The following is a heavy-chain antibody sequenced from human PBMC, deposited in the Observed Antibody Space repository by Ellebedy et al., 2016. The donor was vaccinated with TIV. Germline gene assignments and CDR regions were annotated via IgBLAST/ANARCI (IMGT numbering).Heavy chain of an antibody. CDR3: ARPYRGASADDAFDI. J-gene: IGHJ3*02. CDR1: GYSFTSYW. CDR2: IYPGDSDT. D-gene: IGHD1-26*01. Sequence: KVSCKGSGYSFTSYWIGWVRQMPGKGLEWMGTIYPGDSDTRYSPSFHGQVTISADKSHSTAYLKWRSLRASDTAMYSCARPYRGASADDAFDIWGQGTMVTVSS. V-gene: IGHV5-51*01.